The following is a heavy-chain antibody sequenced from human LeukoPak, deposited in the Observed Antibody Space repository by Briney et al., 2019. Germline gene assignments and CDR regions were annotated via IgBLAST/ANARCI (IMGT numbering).Heavy chain of an antibody. V-gene: IGHV4-59*12. D-gene: IGHD3-16*02. CDR2: IYYSGST. CDR3: ARGFRSVIPSYYYYYYMDV. Sequence: PSETLSLTYTVSGGSISSYYRNWIRQTPGKGLEWIGYIYYSGSTNYNPSLKSRVTISVDTSKNQFSLKLSSVTAADTAVYYCARGFRSVIPSYYYYYYMDVWGKGTTVTVSS. CDR1: GGSISSYY. J-gene: IGHJ6*03.